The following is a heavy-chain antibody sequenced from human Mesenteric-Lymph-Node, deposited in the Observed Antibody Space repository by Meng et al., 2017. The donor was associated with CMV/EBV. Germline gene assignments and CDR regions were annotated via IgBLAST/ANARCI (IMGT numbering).Heavy chain of an antibody. CDR1: GGSISSGDYY. Sequence: SETLSLTCTVSGGSISSGDYYWSWIRQPPGKGLEWIGEINHSGSTNYNPSLKSRVTISVDTSKNQFSLKLSSVTAADTAVYYCARDYPLGWLRYPWGQGTLVTVSS. D-gene: IGHD5-12*01. J-gene: IGHJ4*02. V-gene: IGHV4-39*07. CDR2: INHSGST. CDR3: ARDYPLGWLRYP.